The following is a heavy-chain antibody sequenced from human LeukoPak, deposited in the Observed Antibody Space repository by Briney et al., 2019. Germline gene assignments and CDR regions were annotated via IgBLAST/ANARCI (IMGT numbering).Heavy chain of an antibody. J-gene: IGHJ3*02. CDR3: ARLSYDSSGYSEDASDI. V-gene: IGHV1-8*01. CDR1: GYTFTSYD. CDR2: MNPNSGNT. Sequence: ASVKVSCKSSGYTFTSYDINWVRQATGQGREGMGWMNPNSGNTGYAQKFQGRVTMTRNTSISTAYMVLSSLRSEDTAMYYCARLSYDSSGYSEDASDIWGQGTMVTVSS. D-gene: IGHD3-22*01.